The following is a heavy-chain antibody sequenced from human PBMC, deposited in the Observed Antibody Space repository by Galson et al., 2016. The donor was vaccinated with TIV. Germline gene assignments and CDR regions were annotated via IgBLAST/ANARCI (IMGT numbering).Heavy chain of an antibody. Sequence: SVKVSCKASGGTFENYAINWVRQAPGQGLEWMGGILPVSGSTNLAQKFQGRVTITTDEFTSTVYMELSSLRSGDTAVYFCARDCPCGGACYFFDYWGQGTLVTVSS. J-gene: IGHJ4*02. D-gene: IGHD2-21*02. V-gene: IGHV1-69*05. CDR1: GGTFENYA. CDR2: ILPVSGST. CDR3: ARDCPCGGACYFFDY.